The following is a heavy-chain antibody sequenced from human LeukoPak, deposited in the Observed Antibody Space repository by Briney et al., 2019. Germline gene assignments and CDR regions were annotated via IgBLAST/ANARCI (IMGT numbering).Heavy chain of an antibody. CDR3: AKDQTFYLGSGSYSNWFDP. CDR2: ISGSGAST. J-gene: IGHJ5*02. D-gene: IGHD3-10*01. Sequence: PGGSLRLSCAASGFTFSTYAMSWVRQAPGKGLEWASTISGSGASTYYADSVKGRFTISRDNSKSTLYLQMNSLRAEDTAVYYCAKDQTFYLGSGSYSNWFDPWGQGTLVTVSS. CDR1: GFTFSTYA. V-gene: IGHV3-23*01.